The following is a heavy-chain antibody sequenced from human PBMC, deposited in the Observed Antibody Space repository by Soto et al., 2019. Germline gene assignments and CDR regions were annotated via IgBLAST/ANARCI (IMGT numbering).Heavy chain of an antibody. J-gene: IGHJ4*02. D-gene: IGHD2-2*01. Sequence: EVQLVESGGGLVKPGGSLRLSCAASGFTFSSYSMNWVRQAPGKGLEWVSSISSSSSYIYYADSVKGRFTISRDNAKNSLYLQRNSLRAEDTAVYYCARGVDVVVPAAMPVGFFDYWGQGTLVTVSS. CDR2: ISSSSSYI. CDR3: ARGVDVVVPAAMPVGFFDY. CDR1: GFTFSSYS. V-gene: IGHV3-21*01.